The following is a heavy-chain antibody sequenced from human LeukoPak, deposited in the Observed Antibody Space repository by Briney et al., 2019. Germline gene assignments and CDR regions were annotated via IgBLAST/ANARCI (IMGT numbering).Heavy chain of an antibody. D-gene: IGHD2-8*01. CDR2: IYTSGST. CDR3: ARDGLYGWGAFDI. V-gene: IGHV4-61*02. J-gene: IGHJ3*02. Sequence: SQTLSLTCTVSGGSISSGSYYWSWIRQPAGKGLEWIGRIYTSGSTNYNPSLKSRVTISVDRSKNQFSLKLSSVTAADTAVYYCARDGLYGWGAFDIWGQGTMVTVSS. CDR1: GGSISSGSYY.